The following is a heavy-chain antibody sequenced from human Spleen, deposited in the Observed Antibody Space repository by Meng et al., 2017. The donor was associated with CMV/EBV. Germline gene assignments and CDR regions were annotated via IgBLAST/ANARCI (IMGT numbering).Heavy chain of an antibody. CDR3: VGGHDSRKVAY. Sequence: GGSLRLSCAASGITFSRYEMNWVRQAPGKGLEWVSFISSSDNSIYYADSVQGRFTISGDNAKNSLYLQMDGLRAEDTALYYWVGGHDSRKVAYWGQGTLVTVSS. CDR2: ISSSDNSI. D-gene: IGHD3-3*01. V-gene: IGHV3-48*03. CDR1: GITFSRYE. J-gene: IGHJ4*02.